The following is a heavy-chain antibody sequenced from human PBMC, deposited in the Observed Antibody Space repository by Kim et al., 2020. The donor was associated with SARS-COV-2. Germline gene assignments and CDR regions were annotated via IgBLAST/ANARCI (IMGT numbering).Heavy chain of an antibody. V-gene: IGHV4-59*01. CDR3: ARALLGLDY. D-gene: IGHD3-16*01. Sequence: SETLSLTCTVSGGSISSYYWSWIRQPPGKGLEWIGDIYYSGSTNYNPSLKSRGTISVDTSKNQFSLKLSSVTAADTAVSYCARALLGLDYWARGTLVTVS. CDR1: GGSISSYY. J-gene: IGHJ4*02. CDR2: IYYSGST.